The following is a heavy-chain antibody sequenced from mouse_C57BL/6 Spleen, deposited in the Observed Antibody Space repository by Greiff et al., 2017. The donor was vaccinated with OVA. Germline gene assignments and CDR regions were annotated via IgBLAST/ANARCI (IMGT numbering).Heavy chain of an antibody. J-gene: IGHJ3*01. CDR3: TRKRVLTPFAY. Sequence: QVQLQQSGAELVRPGASVTLSCKASGYTFTDYEMHWVKQTPVHGLEWIGAIDPETGGTAYNQKFKGKAILTADKSSSTAYMELRSLTSEDSAVYYCTRKRVLTPFAYWGQGTLVTVSA. V-gene: IGHV1-15*01. CDR1: GYTFTDYE. CDR2: IDPETGGT.